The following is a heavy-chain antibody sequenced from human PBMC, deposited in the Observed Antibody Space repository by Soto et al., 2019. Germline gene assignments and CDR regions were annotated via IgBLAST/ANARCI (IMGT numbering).Heavy chain of an antibody. CDR2: IWYDGSNK. D-gene: IGHD2-15*01. CDR3: ARGGNTCPFDY. Sequence: QVQLVESGGGVVQPGRSLRLSCAASGFTFSSYGMHWVRQAPGKGLEWVAVIWYDGSNKYYADSVKGRFTISRDNSKNTLYLQMNSLSDADTAVYYCARGGNTCPFDYLGQGTLVTV. J-gene: IGHJ4*02. V-gene: IGHV3-33*01. CDR1: GFTFSSYG.